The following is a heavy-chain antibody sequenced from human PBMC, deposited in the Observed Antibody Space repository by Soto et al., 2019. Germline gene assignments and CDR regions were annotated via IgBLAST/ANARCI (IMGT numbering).Heavy chain of an antibody. Sequence: SETLSLTCTVSGGSISSYYWSWIRQPPGKGLEWIGYIYYSGSTNYNPSLKSRVTISVDTSKNQFSLKLSSVTAADTAVYYCARVVLGYWYFDLWGRGTLVTVS. CDR3: ARVVLGYWYFDL. J-gene: IGHJ2*01. CDR2: IYYSGST. CDR1: GGSISSYY. V-gene: IGHV4-59*01.